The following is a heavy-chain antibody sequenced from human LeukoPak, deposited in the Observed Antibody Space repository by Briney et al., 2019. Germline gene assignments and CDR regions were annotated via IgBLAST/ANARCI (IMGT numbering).Heavy chain of an antibody. V-gene: IGHV3-33*08. CDR3: ARDLGSSLSGGHYYGMDV. CDR1: GFTFSSYA. J-gene: IGHJ6*02. Sequence: PGGSLRLSCSASGFTFSSYAMHWVRQALGKGLEWVAVIWHDGSEKYYAESVKGRFTIFRDNSKNTLYLQMNSLRDEDTAVYYCARDLGSSLSGGHYYGMDVWGQGTTVTVSS. CDR2: IWHDGSEK. D-gene: IGHD6-6*01.